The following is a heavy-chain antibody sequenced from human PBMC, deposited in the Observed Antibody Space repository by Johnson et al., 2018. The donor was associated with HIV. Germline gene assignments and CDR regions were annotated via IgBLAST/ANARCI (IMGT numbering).Heavy chain of an antibody. Sequence: QVQLVESGGGLVQPGGSLRLSCVASGFTCSDYYMSWIRQAPGQGLEWVSYISRSGSTIPYADSVKGRFTISWDNAKNSLYQQMNSLRAEDTAVYYCAKQWGVRANGDQENDAFDIWGQGTMVTVSS. CDR3: AKQWGVRANGDQENDAFDI. D-gene: IGHD4-17*01. CDR1: GFTCSDYY. J-gene: IGHJ3*02. CDR2: ISRSGSTI. V-gene: IGHV3-11*04.